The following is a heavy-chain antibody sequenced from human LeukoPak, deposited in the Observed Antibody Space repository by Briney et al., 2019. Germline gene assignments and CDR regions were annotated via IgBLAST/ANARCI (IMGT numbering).Heavy chain of an antibody. J-gene: IGHJ5*02. Sequence: GGSLRLSCAASRFTFSSYGMSWVRQAPGKGLEWVSSISSSSSYIYYADSVKGRFTISRDNAKNPLYLQMNSLRAEDTAVYYCAREGIAGPKDWFDPWGQGTLVTVSS. CDR2: ISSSSSYI. D-gene: IGHD1-26*01. V-gene: IGHV3-21*01. CDR1: RFTFSSYG. CDR3: AREGIAGPKDWFDP.